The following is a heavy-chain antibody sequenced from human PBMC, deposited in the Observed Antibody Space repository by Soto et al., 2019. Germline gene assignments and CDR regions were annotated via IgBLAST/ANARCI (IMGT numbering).Heavy chain of an antibody. J-gene: IGHJ4*02. V-gene: IGHV3-49*05. CDR2: IRSKAYGGTT. CDR3: NRAVDYYDSSGHDY. Sequence: KPGGSLRLSCTASXFTFGDYAMSWFRQAPGKGLEWVGFIRSKAYGGTTXXXEXVXXXXTISRDDSKSIAYLQMNSLKTEDTAVYYCNRAVDYYDSSGHDYWVQGNLVAVSS. D-gene: IGHD3-22*01. CDR1: XFTFGDYA.